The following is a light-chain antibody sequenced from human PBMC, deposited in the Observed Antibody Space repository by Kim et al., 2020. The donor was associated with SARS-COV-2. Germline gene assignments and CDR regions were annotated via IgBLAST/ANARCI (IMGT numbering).Light chain of an antibody. CDR2: AVD. J-gene: IGLJ1*01. CDR1: SSDVGAYDF. CDR3: SSFTRSRTYV. V-gene: IGLV2-14*01. Sequence: LTQPASVSGSSGQSLTISCTGTSSDVGAYDFVSWYQQRPGKAPKLIIYAVDKRPSGVSSHFSGSKSGSTASLTISGLQSDDEGDYYCSSFTRSRTYVFGTGTKVTVL.